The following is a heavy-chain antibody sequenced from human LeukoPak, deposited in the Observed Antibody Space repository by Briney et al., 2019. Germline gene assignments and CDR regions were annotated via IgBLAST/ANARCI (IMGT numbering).Heavy chain of an antibody. CDR3: AREHTSGTYYIDY. V-gene: IGHV3-11*01. Sequence: GGSLRLSCAASGFTFSDYYMTWIRQAPGKGLEWVSYISNSGSTIYYADSVKGRFTISRDNGKNSLCLQMNSLRAEDTAVYYCAREHTSGTYYIDYWGQGTLVTVSS. CDR2: ISNSGSTI. J-gene: IGHJ4*02. D-gene: IGHD1-26*01. CDR1: GFTFSDYY.